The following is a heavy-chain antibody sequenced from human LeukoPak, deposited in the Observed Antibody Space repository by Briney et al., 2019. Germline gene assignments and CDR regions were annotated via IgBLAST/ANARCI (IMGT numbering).Heavy chain of an antibody. CDR1: GFTFSSYA. CDR2: ILYDGSNK. Sequence: GGCLRLSCAASGFTFSSYAMSWVRQAPGKGLEWVAVILYDGSNKYYADSVKGRFTISRDNSKNTLYLQMNSLRAEDTAVYYCAREVSGSYSPYYYYGMDVWGQGTTVTVSS. D-gene: IGHD1-26*01. V-gene: IGHV3-33*08. J-gene: IGHJ6*02. CDR3: AREVSGSYSPYYYYGMDV.